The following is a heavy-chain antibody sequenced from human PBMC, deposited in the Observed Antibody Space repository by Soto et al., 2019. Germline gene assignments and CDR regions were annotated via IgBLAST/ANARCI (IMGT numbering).Heavy chain of an antibody. CDR1: GGSISSGGYS. CDR3: ARGGRGYSGYDHFDY. Sequence: QLQLQESGSGLVKPSQTLSLTCAVSGGSISSGGYSWSWIRQPPGKGLEWIGYIYHSGSTYYNPSVKSRVTISVDRSKNQFSLKLSSVTAADTAVYYCARGGRGYSGYDHFDYWGQGTLVTVSS. CDR2: IYHSGST. J-gene: IGHJ4*02. D-gene: IGHD5-12*01. V-gene: IGHV4-30-2*01.